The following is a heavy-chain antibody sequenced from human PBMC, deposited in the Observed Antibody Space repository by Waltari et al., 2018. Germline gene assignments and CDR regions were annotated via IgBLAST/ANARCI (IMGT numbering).Heavy chain of an antibody. CDR1: GGSISGSNDY. V-gene: IGHV4-39*01. CDR3: ARNNSCCKFDI. D-gene: IGHD2-2*01. Sequence: QLQLQESGPGLVKPSETLSLTCRVSGGSISGSNDYWVGVRQPPGKALEWIGSIYYSGSTHYIPSVRSRITMSVDRARNEFSLQFNYVTVADTAIYYCARNNSCCKFDIWGRGTLITVSS. CDR2: IYYSGST. J-gene: IGHJ3*02.